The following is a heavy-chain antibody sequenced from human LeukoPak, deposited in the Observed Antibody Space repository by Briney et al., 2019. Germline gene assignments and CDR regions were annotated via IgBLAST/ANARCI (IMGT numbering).Heavy chain of an antibody. CDR3: ARPVLKGYDNCGY. D-gene: IGHD1-20*01. CDR2: INPNSGCT. V-gene: IGHV1-2*06. CDR1: GYTFTCYY. J-gene: IGHJ4*02. Sequence: APVKVSCKASGYTFTCYYMHWVRQAPGQGREWMGRINPNSGCTNYAQKFQGRVTMTRDTSISTAYMELSRLRSDDTAVYYCARPVLKGYDNCGYWGQGTLVTVSS.